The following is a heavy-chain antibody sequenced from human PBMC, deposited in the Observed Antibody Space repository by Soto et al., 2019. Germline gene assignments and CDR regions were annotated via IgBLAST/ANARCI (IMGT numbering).Heavy chain of an antibody. CDR1: GGSISSYY. D-gene: IGHD3-16*01. V-gene: IGHV4-59*01. J-gene: IGHJ4*02. Sequence: SETLSLTCTVSGGSISSYYWSWIRQPPGKGLEWIGYIYYSGSTNYNPSLKSRVTISVDTSKNQFSLKLSSVTAADTAVYYCARAGKDYVWGTYYFDYWGQGTLVTVSS. CDR3: ARAGKDYVWGTYYFDY. CDR2: IYYSGST.